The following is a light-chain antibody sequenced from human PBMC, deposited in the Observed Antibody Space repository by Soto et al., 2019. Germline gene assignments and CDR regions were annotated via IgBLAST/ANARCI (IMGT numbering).Light chain of an antibody. CDR3: AAWDGSLNAYV. Sequence: QSVLTQPPSTSETPGQRVIISCSGSSSNIGSNGVNWYQHLPGTAPKLLIHNDNLRPSGVPDRFSGSKSATSASLAISGLQSEDETDYYCAAWDGSLNAYVFGSGTKLTVL. J-gene: IGLJ1*01. CDR1: SSNIGSNG. V-gene: IGLV1-44*01. CDR2: NDN.